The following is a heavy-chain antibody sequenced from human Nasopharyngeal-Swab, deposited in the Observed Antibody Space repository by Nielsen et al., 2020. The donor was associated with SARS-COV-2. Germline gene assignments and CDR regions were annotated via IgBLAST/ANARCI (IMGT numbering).Heavy chain of an antibody. J-gene: IGHJ2*01. CDR3: AAWPGVEMVYWYFGL. CDR2: IVVGSGNT. V-gene: IGHV1-58*01. Sequence: SVKVSCKASGFTFTSSAVQWVRQARGQRLEWIGWIVVGSGNTNYPQKFQERVTITSDMSTSTAYMELSSLRSEDTAVYYCAAWPGVEMVYWYFGLWGRGTLVTVSS. D-gene: IGHD5-24*01. CDR1: GFTFTSSA.